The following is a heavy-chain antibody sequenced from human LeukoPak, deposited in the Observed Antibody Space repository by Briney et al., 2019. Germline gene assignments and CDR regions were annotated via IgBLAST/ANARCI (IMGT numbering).Heavy chain of an antibody. J-gene: IGHJ3*02. Sequence: SETLSLTCTVSGGSISSYYWSWIRQPPGKGLEWIGYIYYSGSTNYNPSLKSRVTISVDTSKNQFSLKLSSVTAADTAVYYCARGGEWLVSYPSVAFDTWGQGTIVTVSS. CDR3: ARGGEWLVSYPSVAFDT. V-gene: IGHV4-59*01. CDR2: IYYSGST. D-gene: IGHD6-19*01. CDR1: GGSISSYY.